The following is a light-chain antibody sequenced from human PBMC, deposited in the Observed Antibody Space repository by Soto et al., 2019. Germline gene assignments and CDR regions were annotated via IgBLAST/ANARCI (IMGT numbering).Light chain of an antibody. J-gene: IGKJ2*01. CDR2: DTS. CDR3: HHYGTSHPNT. CDR1: QTLGTKY. V-gene: IGKV3-20*01. Sequence: EIVLTQSPGTLSLSPGERATLSCMASQTLGTKYLAWYQQKPRQAPSLLIYDTSNRATGVPDRFSCSGSGTDFTLTVSLVEPEDHAVYYCHHYGTSHPNTFGGWTKLESK.